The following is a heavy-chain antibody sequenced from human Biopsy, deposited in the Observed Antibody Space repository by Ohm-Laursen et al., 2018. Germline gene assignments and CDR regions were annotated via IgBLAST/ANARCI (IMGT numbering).Heavy chain of an antibody. Sequence: FLRLSCTASGFSFSDKYMSWFRQAPGKGLEWVSYISRENIVYYADSVKGRFIISWDNAKNSVHLQMSSLRAEDTAVYFCASPTFYASGYIDVGYGYWGQGTLVTVSS. CDR1: GFSFSDKY. V-gene: IGHV3-11*01. D-gene: IGHD5-12*01. CDR2: ISRENIV. CDR3: ASPTFYASGYIDVGYGY. J-gene: IGHJ4*02.